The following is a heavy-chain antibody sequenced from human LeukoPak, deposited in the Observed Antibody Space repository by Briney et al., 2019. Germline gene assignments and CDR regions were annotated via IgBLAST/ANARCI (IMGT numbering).Heavy chain of an antibody. V-gene: IGHV3-30-3*01. CDR1: GFTFSSYA. J-gene: IGHJ4*02. D-gene: IGHD6-19*01. Sequence: GRSLRLSCAASGFTFSSYAMHWVRQAPGKGLEWVAVISYDGSNTYYAGSVKGRFTISRDNAKNSLYLQMNSLRVKDTAVYYCARRRAVAFDYWGQGTLVTVSS. CDR3: ARRRAVAFDY. CDR2: ISYDGSNT.